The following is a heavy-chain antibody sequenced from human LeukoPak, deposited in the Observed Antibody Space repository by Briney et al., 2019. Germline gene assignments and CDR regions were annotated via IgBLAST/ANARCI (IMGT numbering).Heavy chain of an antibody. Sequence: GESLKISCKGSGYSFTSYWIGWVRQMPGKRLEWMGIIYPGDCDTRYSPSFQGQVTISADKSISTAYLQWSSLKASDTAMYYCARSAGYSSGWYRENDYWGQGTLVTVSS. D-gene: IGHD6-19*01. CDR1: GYSFTSYW. V-gene: IGHV5-51*01. CDR3: ARSAGYSSGWYRENDY. J-gene: IGHJ4*02. CDR2: IYPGDCDT.